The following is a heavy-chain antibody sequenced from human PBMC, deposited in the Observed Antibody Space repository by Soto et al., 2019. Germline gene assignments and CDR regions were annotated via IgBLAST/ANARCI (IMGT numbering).Heavy chain of an antibody. CDR2: IYYSGST. V-gene: IGHV4-31*03. CDR1: GGSISSGGYY. D-gene: IGHD5-18*01. Sequence: KPSETLSLTCTVSGGSISSGGYYWSWIRQHPGKGLEWIGYIYYSGSTCYNPSLKSRVTISVDTSKNQFSLKLSSVTAADTAVYYCARVKLGYSYGNNWFDPWGQGTLVTVSS. J-gene: IGHJ5*02. CDR3: ARVKLGYSYGNNWFDP.